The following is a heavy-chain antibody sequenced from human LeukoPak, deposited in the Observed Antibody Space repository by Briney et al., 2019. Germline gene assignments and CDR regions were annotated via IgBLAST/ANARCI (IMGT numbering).Heavy chain of an antibody. J-gene: IGHJ4*02. CDR2: IYYSGST. Sequence: SETLSLTCTVSGGSISSYYWSWIRQPPGKGLEWIGYIYYSGSTNYNPSLKSRVTISVDTSKNQFSLKLSSVTAADTAVYYCARAVAGSFDYWGQGTLVTVSS. D-gene: IGHD6-19*01. CDR1: GGSISSYY. CDR3: ARAVAGSFDY. V-gene: IGHV4-59*01.